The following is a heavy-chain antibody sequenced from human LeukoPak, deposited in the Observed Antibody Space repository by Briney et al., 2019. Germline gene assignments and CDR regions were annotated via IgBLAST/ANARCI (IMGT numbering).Heavy chain of an antibody. CDR1: GFTFSSYG. Sequence: GGSLRLSCAASGFTFSSYGMHWVRQAPGKGLEWVSYISSSGSTIYYADSVKGRFTISRDNAKNSLYLQINSLRAEDTAVYYCTRGVGYGDYTFYFDYWGQGTLVTVSS. J-gene: IGHJ4*02. V-gene: IGHV3-48*04. CDR2: ISSSGSTI. D-gene: IGHD4-17*01. CDR3: TRGVGYGDYTFYFDY.